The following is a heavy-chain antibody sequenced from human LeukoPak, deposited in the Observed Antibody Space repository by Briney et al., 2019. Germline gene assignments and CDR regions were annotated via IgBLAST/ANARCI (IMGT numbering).Heavy chain of an antibody. CDR2: IYSGGST. CDR3: ARGQSHGYFDY. CDR1: EFTFSSYA. J-gene: IGHJ4*02. Sequence: GGSLRLSCAASEFTFSSYAMSWVRQAPGKGLEWVSVIYSGGSTYYADSVKGRFTISRDNSKNTLYLQMNSLRAEDTAVYYCARGQSHGYFDYWGQGTLVTVSS. V-gene: IGHV3-53*01.